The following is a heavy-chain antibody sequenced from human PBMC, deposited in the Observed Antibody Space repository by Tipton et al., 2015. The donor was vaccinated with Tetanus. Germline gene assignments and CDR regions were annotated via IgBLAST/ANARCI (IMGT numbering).Heavy chain of an antibody. CDR2: IYTSGST. V-gene: IGHV4-4*07. J-gene: IGHJ4*02. CDR1: GDSISSFY. D-gene: IGHD6-13*01. Sequence: TLSLTCSVSGDSISSFYWSWIRQPAGKGLEWIGRIYTSGSTNYNPSLKSRVTMSVDTSKRQFSLKLNSVTAADTAVYYCARGWGSSWYYVDYWGQGILVTVSS. CDR3: ARGWGSSWYYVDY.